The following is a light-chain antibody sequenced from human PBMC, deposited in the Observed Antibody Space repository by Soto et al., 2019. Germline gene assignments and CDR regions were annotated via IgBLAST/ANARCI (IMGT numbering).Light chain of an antibody. CDR1: QSLANSF. V-gene: IGKV3-20*01. J-gene: IGKJ5*01. Sequence: EFVLTQSPGTLSLSPGERATLWCSASQSLANSFIAWYQQKPGQAPRLLIYDTSSRASGIPDRFSGSGSGTDFTLTISRLETEDFAVFYCQQYGTSEIIFGQGTRLEIK. CDR2: DTS. CDR3: QQYGTSEII.